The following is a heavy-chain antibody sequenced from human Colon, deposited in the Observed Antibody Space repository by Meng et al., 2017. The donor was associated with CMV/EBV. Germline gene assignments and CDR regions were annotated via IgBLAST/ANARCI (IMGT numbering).Heavy chain of an antibody. V-gene: IGHV4-59*01. Sequence: ESLKISCTVSGGSISSYYWSWIRQPPGKGLEWIGYIYYSGSTNYNPSLKSRVTIPVDTSKNQFSLKLSSVTAADTAVYYCARRSVTGPPGSFFDPWGQGTLVTVSS. CDR1: GGSISSYY. D-gene: IGHD3-10*01. CDR2: IYYSGST. J-gene: IGHJ5*02. CDR3: ARRSVTGPPGSFFDP.